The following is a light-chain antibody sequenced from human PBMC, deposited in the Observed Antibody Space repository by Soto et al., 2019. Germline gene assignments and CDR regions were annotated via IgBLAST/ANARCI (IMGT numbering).Light chain of an antibody. J-gene: IGKJ5*01. Sequence: EIVMTQSRSTLSMSPGERATLSCRASRSVGSNLAWYQQKPGQAPRLLIYGGSIRATDVPARFSGSGSGTEFSLTISSLQSEDFAVFDCQQYNSWPPITFGQGTRLEIK. V-gene: IGKV3-15*01. CDR3: QQYNSWPPIT. CDR2: GGS. CDR1: RSVGSN.